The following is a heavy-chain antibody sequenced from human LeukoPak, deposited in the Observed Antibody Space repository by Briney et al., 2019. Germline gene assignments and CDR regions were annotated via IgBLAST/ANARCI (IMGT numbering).Heavy chain of an antibody. V-gene: IGHV1-3*01. CDR3: ARDLKRRVYYDSSGSDDAFDI. J-gene: IGHJ3*02. CDR1: GYTFTSYA. CDR2: INAGNGNT. D-gene: IGHD3-22*01. Sequence: ASVKASCKASGYTFTSYAMHWVRQAPGQRLEWMGWINAGNGNTKYSQKFQGRVTITRDTSASTAYMELSSLRSEDTAVYYCARDLKRRVYYDSSGSDDAFDIWGQGTMVTVSS.